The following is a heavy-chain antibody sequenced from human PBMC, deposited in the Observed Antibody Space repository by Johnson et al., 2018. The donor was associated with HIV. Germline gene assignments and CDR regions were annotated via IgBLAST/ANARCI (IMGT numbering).Heavy chain of an antibody. D-gene: IGHD6-13*01. CDR3: AKDWAYSSRCYDEGLACDI. CDR2: ISTGGTTI. Sequence: QVQLVESGGSLVKPGGSMRLSCAASGFVFSDYYMTWIRQAPGKGLEWVSYISTGGTTIYYADSVKGRFTISRDNSENALYLQMNSLRAGDTALYYCAKDWAYSSRCYDEGLACDIWGQGTMVTVSS. CDR1: GFVFSDYY. V-gene: IGHV3-11*04. J-gene: IGHJ3*02.